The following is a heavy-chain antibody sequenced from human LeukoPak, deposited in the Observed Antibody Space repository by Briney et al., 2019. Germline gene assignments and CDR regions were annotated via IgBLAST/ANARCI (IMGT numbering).Heavy chain of an antibody. J-gene: IGHJ1*01. D-gene: IGHD1-26*01. CDR2: INSDGSTT. CDR3: ATGSGSPFQH. V-gene: IGHV3-74*01. CDR1: GFIFSTYW. Sequence: PGGFLRLSCAASGFIFSTYWMHWVRQAPGKGPVWLSRINSDGSTTNYADSVKGRFTISRDNAKNTLYLQMNSLRVDDTAVYYCATGSGSPFQHWGQGTLVTVSS.